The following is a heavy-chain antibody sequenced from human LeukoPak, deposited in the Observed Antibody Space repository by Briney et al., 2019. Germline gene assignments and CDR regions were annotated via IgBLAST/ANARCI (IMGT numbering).Heavy chain of an antibody. V-gene: IGHV3-30*03. CDR3: ASLVGGYYPPVEAFDV. Sequence: GRSLRLSCAASGFTFGTYGMHWVRQAPGKGLEWVAVISHDGSNNYSANYVKGRFTISRDNAKNTLYLQMNSLRADDSAVYFCASLVGGYYPPVEAFDVWGQGTMVTVSS. CDR1: GFTFGTYG. CDR2: ISHDGSNN. D-gene: IGHD3-3*01. J-gene: IGHJ3*01.